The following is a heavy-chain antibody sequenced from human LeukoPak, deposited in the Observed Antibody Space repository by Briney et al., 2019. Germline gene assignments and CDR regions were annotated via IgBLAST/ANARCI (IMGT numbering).Heavy chain of an antibody. V-gene: IGHV4-30-4*01. D-gene: IGHD6-13*01. J-gene: IGHJ4*02. CDR1: GGSISSGDYY. CDR3: ATRIAAAGVFDY. CDR2: IYYSGST. Sequence: PSETLSLTCTVCGGSISSGDYYWSWVRQPPGKGLEWIGYIYYSGSTYYNPSLKSRVTISVDTSKNQFFLRLSSVTAADTAVYYCATRIAAAGVFDYWGQGTLVTVSS.